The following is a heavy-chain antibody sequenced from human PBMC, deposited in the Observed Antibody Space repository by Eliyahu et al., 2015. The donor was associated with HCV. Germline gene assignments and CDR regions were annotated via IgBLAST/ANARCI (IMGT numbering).Heavy chain of an antibody. CDR1: GFSLSNARVG. CDR3: ARIEEGSWNHCYYGMDV. Sequence: QVTLKESGPVLVKPTETLTLTCTVSGFSLSNARVGVSWIRQPPGKALEWLAHIFSNDEKSYSTSLKSRLTISKDTXKSQVVLTMTNMDPVDTATYYCARIEEGSWNHCYYGMDVWGKGTTVTVSS. D-gene: IGHD1-1*01. V-gene: IGHV2-26*01. CDR2: IFSNDEK. J-gene: IGHJ6*04.